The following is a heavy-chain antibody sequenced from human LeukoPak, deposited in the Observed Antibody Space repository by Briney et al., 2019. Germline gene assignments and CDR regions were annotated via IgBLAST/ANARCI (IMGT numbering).Heavy chain of an antibody. CDR3: AKSNGYGLVDI. CDR1: GGSISGYY. J-gene: IGHJ3*02. Sequence: SETLSLTCTVSGGSISGYYWSWIRQPPGKGLQWIGYISYSGGTNYNPSLKSRVTISVDTSKNQFSLKLSSVTAADTAVYYCAKSNGYGLVDIWGQGTMVTVSS. V-gene: IGHV4-59*12. D-gene: IGHD3-10*01. CDR2: ISYSGGT.